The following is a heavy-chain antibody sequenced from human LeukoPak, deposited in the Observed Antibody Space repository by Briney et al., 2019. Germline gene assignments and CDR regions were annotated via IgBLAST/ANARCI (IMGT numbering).Heavy chain of an antibody. Sequence: GGSLRLSCAASGLTFSSYWMHWVRQAPGEGLLWVSRINTDGRSTSYADSVKGRFTISRDNARNTLYLQMNSLRVDDTAVYYCTRDSYQSDYYYGMDVWGQGTTVTVSS. V-gene: IGHV3-74*01. J-gene: IGHJ6*02. CDR3: TRDSYQSDYYYGMDV. CDR2: INTDGRST. D-gene: IGHD3-16*02. CDR1: GLTFSSYW.